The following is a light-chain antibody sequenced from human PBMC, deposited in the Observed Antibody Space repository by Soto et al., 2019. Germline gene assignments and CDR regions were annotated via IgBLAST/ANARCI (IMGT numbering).Light chain of an antibody. CDR1: QRVSSY. CDR2: DAS. Sequence: EIVLTQSPATLSLSPGERATLSCRASQRVSSYLAWYQQKPGQAPRLLIYDASNRATGIPARFSGSGSGTAFPLTISSLEPEDFAVYYCQQRSNWRTFGQGAKVEIK. V-gene: IGKV3-11*01. CDR3: QQRSNWRT. J-gene: IGKJ1*01.